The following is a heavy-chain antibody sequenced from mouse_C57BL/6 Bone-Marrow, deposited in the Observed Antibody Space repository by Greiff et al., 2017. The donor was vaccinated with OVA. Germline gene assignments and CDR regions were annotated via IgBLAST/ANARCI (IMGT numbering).Heavy chain of an antibody. D-gene: IGHD2-5*01. CDR1: GYSITSGYY. J-gene: IGHJ1*03. CDR2: ISYDGSN. CDR3: ARYSNFFYWYFDV. Sequence: EVKLLESGPGLVKPSQSLSLTCSVTGYSITSGYYWNWIRQFPGNKLEWMGYISYDGSNNYNPSLKNRISITRDTSKNQFFLKLNSVTTEDTATYYCARYSNFFYWYFDVWGTGTTVTVSS. V-gene: IGHV3-6*01.